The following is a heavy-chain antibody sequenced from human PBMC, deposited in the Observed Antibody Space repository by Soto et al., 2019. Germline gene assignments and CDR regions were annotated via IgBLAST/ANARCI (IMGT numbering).Heavy chain of an antibody. CDR3: ARVTDPSDFSSSFDY. Sequence: PGGSLRLSCAASGFTFSSYGMHWVRQAPGKGLEWVAVIWYDGSNKYYADSVKGRFTISRDNSKNTLYLQMNSLRAEDTAVYYCARVTDPSDFSSSFDYWGQGTLVTVSS. CDR1: GFTFSSYG. CDR2: IWYDGSNK. D-gene: IGHD6-6*01. J-gene: IGHJ4*02. V-gene: IGHV3-33*01.